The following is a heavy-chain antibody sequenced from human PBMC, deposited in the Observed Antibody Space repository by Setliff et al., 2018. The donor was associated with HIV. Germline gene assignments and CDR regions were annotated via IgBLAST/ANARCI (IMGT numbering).Heavy chain of an antibody. Sequence: PSETLSLTCTVSRGSISSGGYYWSWIRQHPERGLEWIGYIYYNGITYYSPSLKSRVTMSLDTSKKHFSLNLKSVTAADTAVYYCALTGHRLLRGYMDVWGKGTTVTVSS. CDR1: RGSISSGGYY. J-gene: IGHJ6*03. V-gene: IGHV4-31*03. CDR2: IYYNGIT. D-gene: IGHD2-15*01. CDR3: ALTGHRLLRGYMDV.